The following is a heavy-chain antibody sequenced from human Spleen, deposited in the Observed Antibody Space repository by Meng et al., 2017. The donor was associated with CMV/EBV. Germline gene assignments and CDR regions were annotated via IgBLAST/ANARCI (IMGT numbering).Heavy chain of an antibody. Sequence: GESLKISCAASGFTFSGYSMSWVRQAPGKGLEWVSSMGFRSGHISYAKSLEGRFTISRDNAKNSLFLQLNSLRAEDTAVYYCARDSYDSAARLPFYYYGMDVWGQGTTVTVSS. D-gene: IGHD6-6*01. CDR3: ARDSYDSAARLPFYYYGMDV. V-gene: IGHV3-21*01. CDR2: MGFRSGHI. CDR1: GFTFSGYS. J-gene: IGHJ6*02.